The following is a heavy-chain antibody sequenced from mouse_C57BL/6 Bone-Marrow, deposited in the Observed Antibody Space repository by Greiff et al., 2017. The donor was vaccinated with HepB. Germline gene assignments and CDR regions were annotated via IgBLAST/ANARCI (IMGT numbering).Heavy chain of an antibody. Sequence: VQLKESGAELVRPGASVKLSCTASGFNIKDDYMHWVKQRPEQGLEWIGWIDPENGDTEYASKFQGKATITADTSSNTAYLQLSSLTSEDTAVYYCTRGSSFDYWGQGTTLTVSS. CDR1: GFNIKDDY. CDR2: IDPENGDT. CDR3: TRGSSFDY. J-gene: IGHJ2*01. V-gene: IGHV14-4*01. D-gene: IGHD1-1*01.